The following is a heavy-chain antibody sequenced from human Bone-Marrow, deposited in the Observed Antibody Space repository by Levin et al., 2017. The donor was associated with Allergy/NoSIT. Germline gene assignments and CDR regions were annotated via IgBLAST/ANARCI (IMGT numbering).Heavy chain of an antibody. V-gene: IGHV1-8*01. J-gene: IGHJ4*02. CDR1: GYTFTSYD. CDR2: MNPNSGNT. Sequence: GASVKVSCKASGYTFTSYDINWVRQATGQGLEWMGWMNPNSGNTGYAQKFQGRVTMTRSTSITTAYMELSSLRYEDTAVYYCARGKKGIEVAKISKSDYWGQGTLVTVSS. D-gene: IGHD6-19*01. CDR3: ARGKKGIEVAKISKSDY.